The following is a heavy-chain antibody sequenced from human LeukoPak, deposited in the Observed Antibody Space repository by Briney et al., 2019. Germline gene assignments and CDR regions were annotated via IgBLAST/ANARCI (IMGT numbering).Heavy chain of an antibody. CDR3: ARATYSYDSSDYNRYYFDY. CDR1: GFTVTSKY. Sequence: PGGSLRLSCEASGFTVTSKYMSWVRQAPEKGLEWVSVIYSGGTTDYADSVTGRFTISRDNSKNTLYLQMNRLRVEDTAVYYCARATYSYDSSDYNRYYFDYWGQGTLVTVSS. V-gene: IGHV3-53*01. D-gene: IGHD3-22*01. J-gene: IGHJ4*02. CDR2: IYSGGTT.